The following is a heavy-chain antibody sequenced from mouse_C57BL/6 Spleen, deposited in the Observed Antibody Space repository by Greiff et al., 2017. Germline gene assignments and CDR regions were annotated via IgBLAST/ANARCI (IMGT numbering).Heavy chain of an antibody. V-gene: IGHV5-15*01. D-gene: IGHD2-4*01. CDR3: TKCDYDGYYAMDY. CDR2: ISNLAYSF. CDR1: GFTFSDYG. Sequence: EVQRVESGGGLVQPGGSLKLSCAASGFTFSDYGMAWVRQAPRKGPEWVAFISNLAYSFDYADTVTGRFTITNENAKNTLFLEKSRLRYEDTAMYYCTKCDYDGYYAMDYWGQGTSVTVSS. J-gene: IGHJ4*01.